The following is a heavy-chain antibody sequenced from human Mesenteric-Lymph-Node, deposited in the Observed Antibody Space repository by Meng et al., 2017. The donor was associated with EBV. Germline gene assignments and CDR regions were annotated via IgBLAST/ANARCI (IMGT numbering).Heavy chain of an antibody. D-gene: IGHD1-26*01. J-gene: IGHJ5*02. CDR3: VREMVGVPNWFAP. CDR2: INPNSGGT. Sequence: QVQLVQSWNDVKKPGASVKVSCKASGYTFTGYYIHWVRQAPGQGLEWMGRINPNSGGTNYALNFQGRVTMTSDTSISTAYMELSWLRSDDTAFYYCVREMVGVPNWFAPWGQGTLVTVSS. CDR1: GYTFTGYY. V-gene: IGHV1-2*06.